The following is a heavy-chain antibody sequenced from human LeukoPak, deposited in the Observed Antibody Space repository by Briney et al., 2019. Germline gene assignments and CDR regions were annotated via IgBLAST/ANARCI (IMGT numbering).Heavy chain of an antibody. D-gene: IGHD4/OR15-4a*01. CDR1: GFIFSSYA. V-gene: IGHV3-64D*09. J-gene: IGHJ4*02. Sequence: PGGSLRLSCSASGFIFSSYAMHWVRRAPGKGLEYVSTIDRNGRNTYYADSVRGRFTISRDNSKNTLYLQMRSLRAEDTAVYYCVKEMLTTTSAFDYWGQGSLVTVSS. CDR3: VKEMLTTTSAFDY. CDR2: IDRNGRNT.